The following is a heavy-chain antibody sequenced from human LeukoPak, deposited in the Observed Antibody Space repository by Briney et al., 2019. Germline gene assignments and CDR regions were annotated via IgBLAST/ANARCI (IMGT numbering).Heavy chain of an antibody. J-gene: IGHJ4*02. CDR1: GYTFTGYC. Sequence: GASVKASCKASGYTFTGYCMHWVRQAPGQGLEWMGWINPNSGGTNYAQKFQGRVTMTRDTSISTAYMELSRLRSDDTAVYYCARTERLLWFGESSLFDYWGQGTLVTVSS. CDR3: ARTERLLWFGESSLFDY. V-gene: IGHV1-2*02. CDR2: INPNSGGT. D-gene: IGHD3-10*01.